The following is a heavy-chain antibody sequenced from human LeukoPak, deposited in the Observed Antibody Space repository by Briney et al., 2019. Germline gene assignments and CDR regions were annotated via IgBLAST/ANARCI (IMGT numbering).Heavy chain of an antibody. CDR2: ISYDGSNK. CDR1: GFTFSSYA. CDR3: ARGYAAKGHFDY. J-gene: IGHJ4*02. V-gene: IGHV3-30-3*01. Sequence: PGGSLRLSCAASGFTFSSYAMHWVRQAPGKGLEWVAVISYDGSNKYYADSVKGRFTISRDNSKNTLYLQMNSLRAEDTAVYYCARGYAAKGHFDYWGQGTLVTVSS. D-gene: IGHD2-15*01.